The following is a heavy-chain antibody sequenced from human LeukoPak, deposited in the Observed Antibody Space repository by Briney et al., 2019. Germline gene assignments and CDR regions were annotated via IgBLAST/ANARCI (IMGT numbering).Heavy chain of an antibody. D-gene: IGHD4-17*01. CDR2: ISSSGSTI. Sequence: GGSLRLSCAASRFTFSTYAMSWVRQAPGKGLEWVSYISSSGSTIYYADSVKGRFTISRDNAKNSLYLQMNSLRAEDTAVYYCARDLRTTSPSMGYWGQGTLVTVSS. V-gene: IGHV3-11*01. CDR1: RFTFSTYA. J-gene: IGHJ4*02. CDR3: ARDLRTTSPSMGY.